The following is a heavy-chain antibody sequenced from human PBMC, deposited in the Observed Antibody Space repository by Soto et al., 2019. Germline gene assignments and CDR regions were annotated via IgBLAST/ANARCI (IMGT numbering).Heavy chain of an antibody. CDR2: IVPIFGPA. CDR1: GGTFSSHS. CDR3: ATGSFTSTGGRIGYHYNAMDV. J-gene: IGHJ6*02. V-gene: IGHV1-69*13. D-gene: IGHD1-1*01. Sequence: SVKVSCKSSGGTFSSHSINWVRQAPGQGLEWMGGIVPIFGPANFAKKFQGRVTITADESTTTAYMELSSLTSEDTAVYYCATGSFTSTGGRIGYHYNAMDVWGQGTTVTVSS.